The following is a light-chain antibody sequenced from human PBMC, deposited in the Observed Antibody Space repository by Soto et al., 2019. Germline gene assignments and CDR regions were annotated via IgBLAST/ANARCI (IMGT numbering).Light chain of an antibody. CDR1: SSNIGSNT. J-gene: IGLJ2*01. CDR2: SNN. CDR3: AAWDDSLNGPV. Sequence: QSVLTQPPSASGTPGQRVTISCSGSSSNIGSNTVNLYQQLPGTAPKLLIYSNNQRPSGVPDRFSCSKSGTSASLAISGRQSEDEADYYCAAWDDSLNGPVFGGGTKVTVL. V-gene: IGLV1-44*01.